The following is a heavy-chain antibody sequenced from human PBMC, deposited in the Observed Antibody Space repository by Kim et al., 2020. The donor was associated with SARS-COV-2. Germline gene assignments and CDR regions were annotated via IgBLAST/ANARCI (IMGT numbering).Heavy chain of an antibody. V-gene: IGHV7-4-1*02. D-gene: IGHD1-26*01. CDR1: GYILSRYG. CDR3: ARDTTWQYDS. Sequence: AAVNVSCKASGYILSRYGMNWVREAPGQGLEWMGWIDGKTGNPTYAQGFTGRLVVSLDTSVSTAYLQISSLKTDDTAIYYCARDTTWQYDSWGQGTLVTVS. J-gene: IGHJ4*02. CDR2: IDGKTGNP.